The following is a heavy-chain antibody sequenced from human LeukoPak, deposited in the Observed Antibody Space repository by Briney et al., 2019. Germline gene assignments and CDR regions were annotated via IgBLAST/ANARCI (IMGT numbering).Heavy chain of an antibody. CDR2: ISGSGGST. J-gene: IGHJ4*02. CDR1: RFTFSSYD. D-gene: IGHD2-15*01. V-gene: IGHV3-23*01. Sequence: GGTLRLSCAASRFTFSSYDMSWVRQAPGKGLEWVSAISGSGGSTYYADFVKGRFTISRDNSKNTLYLQMNSLRTDDTAVYYCANGGVGYCSGGSCYSPFDYWGQGSLVTVSS. CDR3: ANGGVGYCSGGSCYSPFDY.